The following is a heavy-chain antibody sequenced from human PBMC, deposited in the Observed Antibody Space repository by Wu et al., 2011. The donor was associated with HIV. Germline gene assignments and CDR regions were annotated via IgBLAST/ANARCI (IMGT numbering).Heavy chain of an antibody. CDR2: IHPDGGGR. D-gene: IGHD6-19*01. J-gene: IGHJ6*02. Sequence: QVQLMQSGAEVKKPGASVKVSCKTSGYTFTGYYMHWVREVPGQGLEWMGWIHPDGGGRNYVQKFQGRVTMTSDTSVSTTYMELSRLKSDDTAIYYCATATGSIAVAGSSHYNDFKGLDVWGQGTTVTVSS. V-gene: IGHV1-2*02. CDR1: GYTFTGYY. CDR3: ATATGSIAVAGSSHYNDFKGLDV.